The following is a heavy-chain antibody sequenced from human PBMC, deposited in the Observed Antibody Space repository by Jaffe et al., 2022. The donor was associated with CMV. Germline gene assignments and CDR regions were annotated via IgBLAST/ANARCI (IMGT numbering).Heavy chain of an antibody. CDR3: AREQYYYDSSPGRAFDI. CDR1: GFTFSSYE. D-gene: IGHD3-22*01. Sequence: EVQLVESGGGLVQPGGSLRLSCAASGFTFSSYEMNWVRQAPGKGLEWVSYISSSGSTIYYADSVKGRFTISRDNAKNSLYLQMNSLRAEDTAVYYCAREQYYYDSSPGRAFDIWGQGTMVTVSS. CDR2: ISSSGSTI. J-gene: IGHJ3*02. V-gene: IGHV3-48*03.